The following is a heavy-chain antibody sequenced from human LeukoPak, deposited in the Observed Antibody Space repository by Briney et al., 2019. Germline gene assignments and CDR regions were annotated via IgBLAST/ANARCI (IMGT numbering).Heavy chain of an antibody. D-gene: IGHD1-14*01. J-gene: IGHJ3*02. Sequence: SETLSLTCTVSGGSISSYYWSWIRQPAGKGLEWIGRIYTSGSTNYNPSLKSRVTMSVDTSKNQFSLKLSSVTAADTAVYYCARDRFFGMPEDAFDIWGQGTMVTVSS. CDR3: ARDRFFGMPEDAFDI. V-gene: IGHV4-4*07. CDR2: IYTSGST. CDR1: GGSISSYY.